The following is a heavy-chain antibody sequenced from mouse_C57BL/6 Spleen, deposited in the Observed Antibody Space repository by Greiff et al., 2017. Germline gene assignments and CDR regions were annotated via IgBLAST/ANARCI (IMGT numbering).Heavy chain of an antibody. CDR2: INPNNGGT. CDR1: GYTFTDYN. J-gene: IGHJ4*01. V-gene: IGHV1-22*01. D-gene: IGHD2-4*01. Sequence: DVQLQESGPELVKPGASVKMSCKASGYTFTDYNMHWVQQSHGKSLEWIGYINPNNGGTSYNQKFKGKATLTVNKSSSTAYMELRSLTSEDSAVYYCAREDYDDAMDYWGQGTSVTVSS. CDR3: AREDYDDAMDY.